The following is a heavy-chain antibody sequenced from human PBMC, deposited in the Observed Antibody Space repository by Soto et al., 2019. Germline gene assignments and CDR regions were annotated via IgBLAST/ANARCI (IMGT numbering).Heavy chain of an antibody. V-gene: IGHV3-33*01. CDR1: GFSLSSYG. Sequence: QVQLVESGGGVVQPGKSLRLSCAASGFSLSSYGMHWVRQVPGKGLEWVAIVWHDGSNEHYADSVKGRFTVSRDTSKNTLFLQMNSLTAEDTGIYYCARDQRYGDVPGGYWGQGTVVTVSS. CDR2: VWHDGSNE. J-gene: IGHJ1*01. D-gene: IGHD4-17*01. CDR3: ARDQRYGDVPGGY.